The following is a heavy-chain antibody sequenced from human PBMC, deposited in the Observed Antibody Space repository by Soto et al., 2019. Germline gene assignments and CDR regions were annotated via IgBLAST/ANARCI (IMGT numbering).Heavy chain of an antibody. CDR3: ARGDLGKYYSYGLDV. J-gene: IGHJ6*02. CDR2: ISGSGRSR. Sequence: EVLLLESGGGLVQPGGSLRLSCIASGFPFSSFPMSWVRQAPGKGLEWVSTISGSGRSRYYADSGKGRFTISRDNSKNSLYLQMSSLRAEDTAVYYCARGDLGKYYSYGLDVWGQGTTVTVSS. V-gene: IGHV3-23*01. D-gene: IGHD2-21*01. CDR1: GFPFSSFP.